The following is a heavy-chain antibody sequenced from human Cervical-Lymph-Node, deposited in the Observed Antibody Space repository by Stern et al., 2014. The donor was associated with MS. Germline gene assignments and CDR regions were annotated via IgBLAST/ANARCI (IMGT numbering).Heavy chain of an antibody. D-gene: IGHD6-13*01. CDR2: IFPVFGTP. V-gene: IGHV1-69*01. CDR1: GGTFSKFP. Sequence: VQLVESGAEVTKPGSSVKVSCKASGGTFSKFPSSWVRQAPGQGLEWMGGIFPVFGTPTYAQEFRGRVTIPADFSTSSVYMELSSLRSDDTAVYYCALSSETSDRWYSLGYDLWGQGTLVTVSS. J-gene: IGHJ5*02. CDR3: ALSSETSDRWYSLGYDL.